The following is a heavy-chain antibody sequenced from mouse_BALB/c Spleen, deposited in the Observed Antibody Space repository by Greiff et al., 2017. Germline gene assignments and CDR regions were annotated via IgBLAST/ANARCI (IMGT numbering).Heavy chain of an antibody. D-gene: IGHD1-2*01. CDR1: GYTFTSYR. V-gene: IGHV1-87*01. CDR3: ASYGQPAFDY. J-gene: IGHJ2*01. CDR2: IYPGDGDT. Sequence: QVQLQQSGAELSRPGASVKLSCQASGYTFTSYRMPWVKQRPGQGLEWIGAIYPGDGDTRYTQKFKGKATLTADKSSSTAYMQLSSLASEDSAVYYCASYGQPAFDYWGQGTTLTVSS.